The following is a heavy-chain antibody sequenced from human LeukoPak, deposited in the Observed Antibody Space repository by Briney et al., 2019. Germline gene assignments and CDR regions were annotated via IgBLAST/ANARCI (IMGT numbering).Heavy chain of an antibody. CDR1: GFTFSSYG. Sequence: PGGSLRLSCAASGFTFSSYGMHWVRQAPGKGLEWVAFIRYDGSNKYYADSVKGRFTISRDNSENTLYLQMNSPRAEDTAVYYCAKDQPYYYDSSGSAPYFDYWGQGTLVTVSS. D-gene: IGHD3-22*01. V-gene: IGHV3-30*02. CDR3: AKDQPYYYDSSGSAPYFDY. CDR2: IRYDGSNK. J-gene: IGHJ4*02.